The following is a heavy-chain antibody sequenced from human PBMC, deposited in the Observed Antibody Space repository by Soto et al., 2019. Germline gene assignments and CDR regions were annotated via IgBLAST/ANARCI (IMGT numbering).Heavy chain of an antibody. D-gene: IGHD4-17*01. CDR2: IYYSGST. V-gene: IGHV4-59*01. Sequence: SETLSLTCTVSGGSISSYYWSWIRQPPGKGLEWIGYIYYSGSTNYNPSLKSRVTISVDTSKNQFSLKLSSVTAADTAVYYCARAPNYGDSLSIWGQGTLVTVSS. CDR3: ARAPNYGDSLSI. CDR1: GGSISSYY. J-gene: IGHJ4*02.